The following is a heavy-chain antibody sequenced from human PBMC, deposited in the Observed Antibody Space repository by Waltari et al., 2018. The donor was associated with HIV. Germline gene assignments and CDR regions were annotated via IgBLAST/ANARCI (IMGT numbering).Heavy chain of an antibody. V-gene: IGHV1-2*06. CDR1: GYTFNGYY. Sequence: QVQLVQSGAEVKKPGASVKVSCQASGYTFNGYYMTGTRQAPGQGLEWMGRINPNSGATKYAQNFQGRVTMTSDTSISTAYMELNRLTSDDTAVYYCARESGYSSSWMYRWFDPWGQGTLVTVSS. CDR3: ARESGYSSSWMYRWFDP. D-gene: IGHD6-13*01. J-gene: IGHJ5*02. CDR2: INPNSGAT.